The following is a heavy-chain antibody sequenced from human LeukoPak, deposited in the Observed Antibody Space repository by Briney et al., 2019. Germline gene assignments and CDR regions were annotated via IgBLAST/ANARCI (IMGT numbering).Heavy chain of an antibody. Sequence: GGSLRLSCAASGFTFSSYAMRWVRQAPGKGLEWVSAISGSGGSTYYADSVKGRFTISRDNSKNTLYLQMNSLRAEDTAVYYCARRNIAAAALDYWGQGTLVTVSS. J-gene: IGHJ4*02. CDR2: ISGSGGST. CDR3: ARRNIAAAALDY. D-gene: IGHD6-13*01. CDR1: GFTFSSYA. V-gene: IGHV3-23*01.